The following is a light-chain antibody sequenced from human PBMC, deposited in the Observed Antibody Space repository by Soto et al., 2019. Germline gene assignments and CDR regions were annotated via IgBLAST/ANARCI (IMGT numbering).Light chain of an antibody. CDR3: SSIAGQHHLV. V-gene: IGLV2-8*01. CDR2: EVS. J-gene: IGLJ2*01. CDR1: SSDVGGYNY. Sequence: QSALTQPPSASGSPGQSVTISCTGTSSDVGGYNYVSWYQQHPGKAPKLMISEVSKRPSGVPDRFSGSKSGNTASLTVSGLQAEDEAGLYRSSIAGQHHLVIRGGTKLTVL.